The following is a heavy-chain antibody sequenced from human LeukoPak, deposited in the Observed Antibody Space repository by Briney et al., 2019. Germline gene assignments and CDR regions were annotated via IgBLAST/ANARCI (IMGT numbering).Heavy chain of an antibody. CDR3: AKDAPTYYYGSGSSLPY. CDR2: ISGSGGST. V-gene: IGHV3-23*01. J-gene: IGHJ4*02. CDR1: GFTFSSYA. D-gene: IGHD3-10*01. Sequence: PGGSLRPSCAASGFTFSSYAMSWVRQAPGKGLEWVSAISGSGGSTYYADSVKGRFTISRDNSKNTLYLQMNSLRAEDTAVYYCAKDAPTYYYGSGSSLPYWGQGTLVTVSS.